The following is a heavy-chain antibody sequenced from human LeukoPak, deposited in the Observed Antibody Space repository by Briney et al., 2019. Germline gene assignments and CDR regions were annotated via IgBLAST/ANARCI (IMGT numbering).Heavy chain of an antibody. CDR1: GGSFSGYY. CDR3: ARGANFYYYGMDV. Sequence: PSETLSLTCALYGGSFSGYYWSWIRQPPGKGLEWIGEINHSGSTNYNPSLKSRVTISVDTSKNQFSLKLSSVTAADTAVYYCARGANFYYYGMDVWGQGTTVTVSS. D-gene: IGHD2-15*01. CDR2: INHSGST. J-gene: IGHJ6*02. V-gene: IGHV4-34*01.